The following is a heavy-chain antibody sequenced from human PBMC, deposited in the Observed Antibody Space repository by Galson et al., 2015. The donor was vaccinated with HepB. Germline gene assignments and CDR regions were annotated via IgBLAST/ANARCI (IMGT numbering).Heavy chain of an antibody. V-gene: IGHV3-66*04. J-gene: IGHJ3*02. D-gene: IGHD6-13*01. CDR1: GFIFDDYD. CDR3: ARLRRSSWYHDAFHI. Sequence: SLRLSCAATGFIFDDYDMSWVRQVPGKGLEWVSVIYSGGSTYYADSVKGRFTISRDNSKNTLYLQMNSLRAEDTAVYYCARLRRSSWYHDAFHIWGQGTMVTVSS. CDR2: IYSGGST.